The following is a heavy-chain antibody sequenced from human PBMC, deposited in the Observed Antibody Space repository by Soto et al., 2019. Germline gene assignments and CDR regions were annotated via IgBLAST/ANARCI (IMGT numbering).Heavy chain of an antibody. CDR1: GFTFSIYG. V-gene: IGHV3-33*01. J-gene: IGHJ4*02. D-gene: IGHD3-22*01. Sequence: PGGSLRLSCAASGFTFSIYGMHWVRQAPGKGLEWVAVIWYDGSNKYYADSVKGRFTISGDNSKNTLYLQMNSLRAEDTAVYYCAREYYYDSSGPRPLDYWGQGTLVTVSS. CDR2: IWYDGSNK. CDR3: AREYYYDSSGPRPLDY.